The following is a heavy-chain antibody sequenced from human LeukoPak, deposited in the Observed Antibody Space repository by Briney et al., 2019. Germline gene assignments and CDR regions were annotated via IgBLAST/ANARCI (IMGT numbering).Heavy chain of an antibody. J-gene: IGHJ4*02. CDR1: GFTFDDYA. CDR3: ARVRPLELTLDY. V-gene: IGHV3-9*03. CDR2: ISWNSVNI. Sequence: GGSLRLSCAASGFTFDDYAMHWVRQAPGKGLEWVSGISWNSVNIGYADSVKGRFTISRDNSKNTLYLQTGSLRAEDMAVYYCARVRPLELTLDYWGQGTLVTVSS. D-gene: IGHD4/OR15-4a*01.